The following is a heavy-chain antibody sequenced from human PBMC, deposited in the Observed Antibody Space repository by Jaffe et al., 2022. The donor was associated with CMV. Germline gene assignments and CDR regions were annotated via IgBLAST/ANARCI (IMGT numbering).Heavy chain of an antibody. CDR1: GFTFSSYG. CDR2: IWYDGSNK. CDR3: ATPKGFGELFSFDY. V-gene: IGHV3-33*01. D-gene: IGHD3-10*01. Sequence: QVQLVESGGGVVQPGRSLRLSCAASGFTFSSYGMHWVRQAPGKGLEWVAVIWYDGSNKYYADSVKGRFTISRDNSKNTLYLQMNSLRAEDTAVYYCATPKGFGELFSFDYWGQGTLVTVSS. J-gene: IGHJ4*02.